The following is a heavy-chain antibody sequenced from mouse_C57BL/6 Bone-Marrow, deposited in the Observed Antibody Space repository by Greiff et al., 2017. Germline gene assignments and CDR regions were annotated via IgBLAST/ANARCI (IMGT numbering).Heavy chain of an antibody. CDR3: ARNWDGGDY. CDR1: GYTFTSYW. D-gene: IGHD4-1*01. CDR2: IYPSDSET. V-gene: IGHV1-61*01. J-gene: IGHJ2*01. Sequence: QVQLQQPGAELVRPGSSVKLSCKASGYTFTSYWMDWVKQRPGQGLEWIGNIYPSDSETHYNEKFKDKATLTVDKSSSTAYMQLSSLTSEDSAVYHCARNWDGGDYWGQGTTLTVSS.